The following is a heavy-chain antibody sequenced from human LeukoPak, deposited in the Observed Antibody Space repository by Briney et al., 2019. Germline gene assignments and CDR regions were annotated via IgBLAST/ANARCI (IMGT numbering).Heavy chain of an antibody. CDR3: ARDRGSGSADY. CDR2: INPSGGST. CDR1: GYTFTSYY. Sequence: GASVKVSCKASGYTFTSYYMHWVRQAPGQGPEWMGIINPSGGSTSYAQKFQGRVTMTRDTSTSTVYMELSSLRSEDTAAYYCARDRGSGSADYWGQGTLVTVSS. J-gene: IGHJ4*02. D-gene: IGHD3-10*01. V-gene: IGHV1-46*01.